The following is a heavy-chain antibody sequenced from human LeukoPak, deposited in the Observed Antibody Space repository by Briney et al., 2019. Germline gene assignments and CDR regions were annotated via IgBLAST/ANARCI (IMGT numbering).Heavy chain of an antibody. V-gene: IGHV4-30-4*01. CDR2: IYYSGST. CDR3: ARVYHDYGDYATFDY. CDR1: GGSISSGDYY. D-gene: IGHD4-17*01. J-gene: IGHJ4*02. Sequence: SETLSLTCTVSGGSISSGDYYWSWIRQPPGKGLGWIGYIYYSGSTYYNPSLKSRVTISVDTSKNQFSLKLSSVTAADTAVYYCARVYHDYGDYATFDYWGQGTLVTVSS.